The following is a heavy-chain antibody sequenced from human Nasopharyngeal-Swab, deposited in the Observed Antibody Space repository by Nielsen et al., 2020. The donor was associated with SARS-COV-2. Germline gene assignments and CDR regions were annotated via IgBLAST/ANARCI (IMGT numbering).Heavy chain of an antibody. V-gene: IGHV1-69*04. CDR2: IIPIVGTP. CDR1: GGTFSSHV. CDR3: ARDLGDNGSGRS. J-gene: IGHJ4*02. Sequence: SVKVSCKTSGGTFSSHVINWVRQAPGQGLEWMGRIIPIVGTPNYAQKFQDRVTITADKSTTTGYMELSSLRSEDTAVYYCARDLGDNGSGRSWGQGTLVTVSS. D-gene: IGHD6-19*01.